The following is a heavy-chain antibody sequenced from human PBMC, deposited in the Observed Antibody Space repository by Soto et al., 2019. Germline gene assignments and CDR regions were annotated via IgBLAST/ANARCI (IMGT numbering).Heavy chain of an antibody. Sequence: ASVKVSCKASGYTFTSYGISWVRQAPGQGLEWMGWISAYNGNTNYAQKLQSRVTMTTDTSTSTAYMELRSLKSDDTAVYYCARDFRYYYDSSGRWFDYWGQGTLVTVSS. J-gene: IGHJ4*02. CDR3: ARDFRYYYDSSGRWFDY. CDR1: GYTFTSYG. D-gene: IGHD3-22*01. V-gene: IGHV1-18*01. CDR2: ISAYNGNT.